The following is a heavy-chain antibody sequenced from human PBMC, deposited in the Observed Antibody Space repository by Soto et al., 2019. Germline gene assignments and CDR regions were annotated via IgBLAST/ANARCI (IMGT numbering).Heavy chain of an antibody. CDR2: IIPIFGTA. V-gene: IGHV1-69*13. CDR1: GGTFSSYA. D-gene: IGHD3-22*01. CDR3: ASDYYDSSGYLDY. Sequence: ASVKVSCKASGGTFSSYAMSWVRQAPGQGLEWMGGIIPIFGTANYAQKFQGRVTITADESTSTAYMELSSLRSEYTAVYYCASDYYDSSGYLDYWGQGTLVTVSS. J-gene: IGHJ4*02.